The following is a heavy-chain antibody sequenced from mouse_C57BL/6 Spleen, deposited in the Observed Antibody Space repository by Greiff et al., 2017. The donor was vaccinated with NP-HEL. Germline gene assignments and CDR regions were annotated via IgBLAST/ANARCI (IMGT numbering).Heavy chain of an antibody. CDR2: IWSGGST. CDR1: GFSLTSYG. Sequence: QVQLKQSGPGLVQPSQSLSITCTVSGFSLTSYGVHWVRQSPGKGLEWLGVIWSGGSTDYNAAFISRLSISKDNSKSQVFFKMNSLQADDTAIYYCARNVGPHYYGSSPYAMDYWGQGTSVTVSS. V-gene: IGHV2-2*01. J-gene: IGHJ4*01. CDR3: ARNVGPHYYGSSPYAMDY. D-gene: IGHD1-1*01.